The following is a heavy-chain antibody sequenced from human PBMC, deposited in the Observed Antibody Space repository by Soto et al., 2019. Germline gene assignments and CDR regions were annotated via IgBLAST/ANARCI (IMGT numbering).Heavy chain of an antibody. CDR1: GYFISSSNW. D-gene: IGHD4-17*01. J-gene: IGHJ4*02. V-gene: IGHV4-28*01. CDR2: IYYSGST. CDR3: ARYDYGDNYCDY. Sequence: QVQLQESGPGQVKPSDTLSLTCAVSGYFISSSNWWGWIRQPPGKGLEWIGYIYYSGSTYYNPSLKSRVTMSVDTSKNQFSLKLSPVTAVDTAMYYCARYDYGDNYCDYWGQGTLVTVSS.